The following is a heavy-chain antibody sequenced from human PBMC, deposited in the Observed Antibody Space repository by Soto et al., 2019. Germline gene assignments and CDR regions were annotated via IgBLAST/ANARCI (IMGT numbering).Heavy chain of an antibody. CDR1: GGTFSSNG. V-gene: IGHV1-69*01. CDR2: IIPTFATS. D-gene: IGHD1-1*01. J-gene: IGHJ4*02. Sequence: QVQLVQSAAEVKQAGSSVKVSCKASGGTFSSNGISWVRQAPGQGLEWMGGIIPTFATSQYAQKFQGRVTITADESTSTAYMELSSLRSDDTAVYYCARDRIGTGTPEYSDHWGQGTLVTVSS. CDR3: ARDRIGTGTPEYSDH.